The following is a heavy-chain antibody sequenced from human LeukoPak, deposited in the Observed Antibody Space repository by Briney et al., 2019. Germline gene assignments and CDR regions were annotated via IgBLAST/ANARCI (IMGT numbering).Heavy chain of an antibody. CDR1: GGSISRGGYH. D-gene: IGHD3-22*01. CDR3: ARVRNTYYYDSSGYYYLDY. V-gene: IGHV4-31*03. Sequence: SQTLSLTCTVSGGSISRGGYHWRWIRQHPGKGLVWNGYIYYSGSTYYNPSLKSRVTISVDTSKDQFSLKLSSVTAADTAVYYCARVRNTYYYDSSGYYYLDYWGQGTLVTVSS. J-gene: IGHJ4*02. CDR2: IYYSGST.